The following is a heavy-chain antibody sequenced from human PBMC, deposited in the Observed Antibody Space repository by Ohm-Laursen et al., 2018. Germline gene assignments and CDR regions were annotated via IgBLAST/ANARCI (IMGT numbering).Heavy chain of an antibody. V-gene: IGHV3-23*01. CDR3: AKDYDFWSGYCFDY. J-gene: IGHJ4*02. CDR2: ISANGGNT. D-gene: IGHD3-3*01. CDR1: GFTFSNYA. Sequence: SLRLSCSASGFTFSNYAMSWVRQAPGKGLEWVSSISANGGNTYYADSVKGRFTISRDHSKDTVYLQMNSLRADDTAVYYCAKDYDFWSGYCFDYWGQGTLVTVSS.